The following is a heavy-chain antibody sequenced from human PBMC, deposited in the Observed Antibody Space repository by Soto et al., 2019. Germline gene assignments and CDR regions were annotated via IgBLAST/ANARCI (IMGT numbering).Heavy chain of an antibody. Sequence: GGSLRLSCEASGFTLSNYAMHWVRQAPGKGLERVALIWYDEINKYYADSVKGRFTISRDNSQNTLFLQMNSLRPEDTAVYYCARDLSGPLDYWGQGTPVTVSS. CDR1: GFTLSNYA. CDR2: IWYDEINK. CDR3: ARDLSGPLDY. V-gene: IGHV3-33*01. J-gene: IGHJ4*02.